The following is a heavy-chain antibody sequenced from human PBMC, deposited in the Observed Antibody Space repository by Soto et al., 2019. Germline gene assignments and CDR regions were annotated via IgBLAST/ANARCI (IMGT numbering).Heavy chain of an antibody. D-gene: IGHD1-26*01. J-gene: IGHJ5*02. CDR3: ARDGGATTGYWFDP. Sequence: QVQLVQSGAEVKKPGASVKVSCKASGYTFTSYDINWVRQATGQGLEWMGWMNPNSGTTGYAQKFQGRVTMTRNTSISTSYMELSSLRSEDTAVYYCARDGGATTGYWFDPWGQGTLVTVSS. CDR1: GYTFTSYD. V-gene: IGHV1-8*01. CDR2: MNPNSGTT.